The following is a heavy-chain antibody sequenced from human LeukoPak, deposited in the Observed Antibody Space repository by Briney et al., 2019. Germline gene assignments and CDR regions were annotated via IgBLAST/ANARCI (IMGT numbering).Heavy chain of an antibody. CDR2: ISSGGTTI. CDR1: GFTFSSYE. CDR3: ARARDYDGYYFDY. J-gene: IGHJ4*02. Sequence: GGSLRLSCAASGFTFSSYEMNWVRQAPGKGLEWVSYISSGGTTIYYADSVKGRFTISRDNAKSSLSLQMNSLRAEDTAVYYCARARDYDGYYFDYWGQGTLVTVSS. D-gene: IGHD4-23*01. V-gene: IGHV3-48*03.